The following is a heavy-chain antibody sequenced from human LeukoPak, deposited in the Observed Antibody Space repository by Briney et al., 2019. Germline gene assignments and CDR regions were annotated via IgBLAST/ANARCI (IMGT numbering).Heavy chain of an antibody. J-gene: IGHJ4*02. D-gene: IGHD5-18*01. V-gene: IGHV3-23*01. CDR1: GFTFSSSA. Sequence: PGGSLRLSCAASGFTFSSSAMSWVRQAPGKGLEWVSSISNNAGNTYYADSVKGRFTISRDNPYNTLYLQMNSLRAEDTAIYYCARDYSYGYHSDYWGQGTLVTVSS. CDR3: ARDYSYGYHSDY. CDR2: ISNNAGNT.